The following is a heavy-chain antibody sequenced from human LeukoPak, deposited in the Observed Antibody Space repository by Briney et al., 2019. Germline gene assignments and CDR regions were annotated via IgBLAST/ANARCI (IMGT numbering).Heavy chain of an antibody. D-gene: IGHD6-19*01. CDR2: ISSSGSTI. CDR3: AREAAVAGDY. Sequence: GGSLRLXCAASGFTFSSYEMNWVRQAPGKGLEWVSYISSSGSTIYYADSVKGRFTISRDNAKNSLYLQMNSLRAEDTAVYYCAREAAVAGDYWGQGTLVTVSS. J-gene: IGHJ4*02. V-gene: IGHV3-48*03. CDR1: GFTFSSYE.